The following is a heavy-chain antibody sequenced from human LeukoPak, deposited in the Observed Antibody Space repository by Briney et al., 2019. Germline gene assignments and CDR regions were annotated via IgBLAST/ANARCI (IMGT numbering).Heavy chain of an antibody. J-gene: IGHJ4*02. CDR2: ISSSSSYI. Sequence: GGSLRLSCAASGFTFSSYTMNWVRQAPGKGLKWVSSISSSSSYIYYADSVKGRFTISRNNAKNSLHLEMNSLRAEDTAVYYCAKAGEWEPPDWGQGTLVTVSS. CDR3: AKAGEWEPPD. V-gene: IGHV3-21*06. D-gene: IGHD1-26*01. CDR1: GFTFSSYT.